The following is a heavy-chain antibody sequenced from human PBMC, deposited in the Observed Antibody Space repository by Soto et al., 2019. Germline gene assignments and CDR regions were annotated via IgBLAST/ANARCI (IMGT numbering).Heavy chain of an antibody. CDR3: ARDQGTQLWPSPWFDP. D-gene: IGHD5-18*01. Sequence: QVQLQESGPGLVKPSQTLSLTCTVSGGSISSGGYYWSWIRQHPGKGLEWIGYIYYSGSTYYNPSLKSRVTISVDTSKNQFSLKLSSGTAADTAVYYCARDQGTQLWPSPWFDPRGQGTLVTVSS. V-gene: IGHV4-31*03. J-gene: IGHJ5*02. CDR2: IYYSGST. CDR1: GGSISSGGYY.